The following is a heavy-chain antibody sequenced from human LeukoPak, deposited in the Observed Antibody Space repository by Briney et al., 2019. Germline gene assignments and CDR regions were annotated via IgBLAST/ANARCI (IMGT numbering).Heavy chain of an antibody. CDR3: ARKDYYDTSGSPSPFDY. D-gene: IGHD3-22*01. Sequence: SETLSLTCTVSGGSISPYYWGWIRQPPGKGLEWIGSIYYSGTTYYNPSLKSRVTISVDTSKNQFSLKLSSVTAADTAVYYCARKDYYDTSGSPSPFDYWGQGTLATVSS. V-gene: IGHV4-39*01. CDR1: GGSISPYY. J-gene: IGHJ4*02. CDR2: IYYSGTT.